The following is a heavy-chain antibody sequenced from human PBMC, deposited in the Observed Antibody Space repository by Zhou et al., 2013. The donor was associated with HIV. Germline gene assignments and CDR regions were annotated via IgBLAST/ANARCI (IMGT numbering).Heavy chain of an antibody. CDR2: IIPIFGTA. CDR1: GGSFDAYV. CDR3: ARMSHGAFDI. J-gene: IGHJ3*02. Sequence: QVQLVQSGAEVKKSGSSVKVSCKASGGSFDAYVISWVRQAPGQGLEWMGGIIPIFGTANYAQKFQGRVTITTDESTSTAYMELSSLRSEDTAVYYCARMSHGAFDIWGQGTMVTVSS. V-gene: IGHV1-69*05.